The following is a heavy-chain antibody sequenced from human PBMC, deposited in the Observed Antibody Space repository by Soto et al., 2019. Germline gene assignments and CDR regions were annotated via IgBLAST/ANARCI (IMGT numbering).Heavy chain of an antibody. Sequence: GESLKISCAASGFTFSSYSMNWVRQAPGKGLEWVSYISSSSSTIYYADSVKGRFTISRDNAKNSLYLQMNSLRDEDTAVYYCARDRQDIVVVPAAYYYGMDVWGQGTTVTVSS. CDR2: ISSSSSTI. CDR3: ARDRQDIVVVPAAYYYGMDV. D-gene: IGHD2-2*01. J-gene: IGHJ6*02. CDR1: GFTFSSYS. V-gene: IGHV3-48*02.